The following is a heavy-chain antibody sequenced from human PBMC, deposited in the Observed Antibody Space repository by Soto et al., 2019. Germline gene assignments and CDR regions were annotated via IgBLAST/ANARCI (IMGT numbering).Heavy chain of an antibody. CDR2: IIPIFGTA. D-gene: IGHD2-2*01. CDR1: GGTFSSYA. V-gene: IGHV1-69*14. CDR3: ASENIVVVPAADVGYYYGMDV. J-gene: IGHJ6*02. Sequence: QVQLVQSGAEVKKPGSSVKVSCKASGGTFSSYAISWVRQAPGQGLEWMGGIIPIFGTANYAQKFQGRVTITADKSTSTAYMELSSLRSEDTAVYYCASENIVVVPAADVGYYYGMDVWGQGTTVTVSS.